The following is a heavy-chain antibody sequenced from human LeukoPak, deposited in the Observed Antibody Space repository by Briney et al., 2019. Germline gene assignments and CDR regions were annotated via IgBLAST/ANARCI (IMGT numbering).Heavy chain of an antibody. D-gene: IGHD5-24*01. CDR1: GFTFNNYA. J-gene: IGHJ4*02. V-gene: IGHV3-23*01. CDR3: AKDDAWLQYND. CDR2: ISGSDAGT. Sequence: GGSLRLSCAASGFTFNNYAMSWVRQAPGKGLEWVSAISGSDAGTYYADSVKGRFTISRDNSKNTLYLQINSLRDEDTAVYYCAKDDAWLQYNDWGQGTLVTVSS.